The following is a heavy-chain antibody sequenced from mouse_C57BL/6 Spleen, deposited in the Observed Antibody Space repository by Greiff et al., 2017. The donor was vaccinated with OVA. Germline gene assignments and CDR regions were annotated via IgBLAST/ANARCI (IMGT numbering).Heavy chain of an antibody. D-gene: IGHD1-1*01. CDR3: ARLYGSSYWYFDV. Sequence: EVQLVESGGDLVKPGGSLKLSCAASGFTFSSYGMSWVRQTPDKRLEWVATISSGGSYTYYPASVKGRFTISRDNAKNTLYLQMSSLKSEDTAMYYCARLYGSSYWYFDVWGTGTTVTVSS. J-gene: IGHJ1*03. CDR2: ISSGGSYT. V-gene: IGHV5-6*01. CDR1: GFTFSSYG.